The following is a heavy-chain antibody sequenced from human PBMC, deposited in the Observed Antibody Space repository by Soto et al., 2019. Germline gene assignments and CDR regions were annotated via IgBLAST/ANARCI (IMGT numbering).Heavy chain of an antibody. V-gene: IGHV3-7*01. CDR2: TTQDGSGK. CDR1: GLTFSSW. CDR3: ASLDTAMIKTAGY. J-gene: IGHJ4*02. D-gene: IGHD5-18*01. Sequence: GGSLRLSCGASGLTFSSWMSWVRQAPGKGLEWVAMTTQDGSGKHYVDSVKGRFTISRDSAKNSMHLQMNSLTVEDTAMYYCASLDTAMIKTAGYWGQGTQVTVSS.